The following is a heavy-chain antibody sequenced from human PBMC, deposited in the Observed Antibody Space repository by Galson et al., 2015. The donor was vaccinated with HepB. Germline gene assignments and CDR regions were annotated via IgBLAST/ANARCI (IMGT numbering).Heavy chain of an antibody. Sequence: SLRLSCAVSGFTFSSYGMTRVRQAPGKGLEWVSAVSGSTYYADSVKGRFTISKDNSKNTLSLQMNSLRAEDTAVYYCAKDTTPGGSGWTLDDWGQGTLVIVSS. V-gene: IGHV3-23*01. CDR1: GFTFSSYG. J-gene: IGHJ4*02. CDR2: VSGST. D-gene: IGHD6-19*01. CDR3: AKDTTPGGSGWTLDD.